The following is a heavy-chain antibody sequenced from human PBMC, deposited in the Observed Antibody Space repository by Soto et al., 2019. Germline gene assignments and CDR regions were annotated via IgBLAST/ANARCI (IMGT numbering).Heavy chain of an antibody. CDR1: GFTFSGSA. J-gene: IGHJ4*02. CDR3: TRRLGLSADGTLE. CDR2: IRSKANSYAT. V-gene: IGHV3-73*01. Sequence: PGGSLRLSCAASGFTFSGSAMHWVRQASGKGLEWVGGIRSKANSYATAYAASVKGRFTNSRDDSKNTAYLQMNSLKTADTAVYYRTRRLGLSADGTLEWGQGTLVTVSS. D-gene: IGHD6-13*01.